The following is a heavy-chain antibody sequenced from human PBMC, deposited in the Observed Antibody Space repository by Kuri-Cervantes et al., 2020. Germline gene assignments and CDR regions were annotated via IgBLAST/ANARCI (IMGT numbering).Heavy chain of an antibody. D-gene: IGHD2-2*02. CDR3: ARGGRYCSSTSCYTRWELYYYYGMDV. CDR2: ISAYNGNT. Sequence: ASVQVSCKASGYTFTSYGISWVRQAPGQGLEWMGWISAYNGNTNYAQKLQGRVTMTTDTSTSTAYMELRSLRSEDTAVYYCARGGRYCSSTSCYTRWELYYYYGMDVWGQGTTVTVSS. J-gene: IGHJ6*02. CDR1: GYTFTSYG. V-gene: IGHV1-18*01.